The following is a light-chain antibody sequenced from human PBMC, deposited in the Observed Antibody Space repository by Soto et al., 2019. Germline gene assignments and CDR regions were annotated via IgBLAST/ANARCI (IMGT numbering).Light chain of an antibody. CDR3: SSYTSSSTVV. CDR1: SSDVGGYNY. J-gene: IGLJ2*01. V-gene: IGLV2-14*01. CDR2: DVS. Sequence: QSALTQPASVSGSPGQSITISCTGTSSDVGGYNYVSWYQQHPGKAPKLMIYDVSNRHSGVSNRFSGSKSGNTASLTISGLQYEDEADYYFSSYTSSSTVVFGGGTKVTVL.